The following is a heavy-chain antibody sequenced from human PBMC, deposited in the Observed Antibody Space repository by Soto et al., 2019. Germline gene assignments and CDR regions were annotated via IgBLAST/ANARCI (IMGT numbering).Heavy chain of an antibody. V-gene: IGHV4-59*08. J-gene: IGHJ3*02. CDR2: IYYSGST. CDR1: GGSISSYY. CDR3: ARRYSSAFDI. D-gene: IGHD6-13*01. Sequence: QVQLQESGPGLVKPSETRSLTCTVSGGSISSYYWSWIRQPPGKGLEWIGYIYYSGSTNYNPSLKSRVTISVDTSKNQFSLKQSSVTAADTAVYYCARRYSSAFDIWGQGTMGTVSS.